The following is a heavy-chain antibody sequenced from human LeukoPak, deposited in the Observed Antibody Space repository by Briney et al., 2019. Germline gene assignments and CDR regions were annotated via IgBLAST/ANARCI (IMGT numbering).Heavy chain of an antibody. V-gene: IGHV3-11*04. Sequence: NAGGSLRLSSAASGFTFSDYYMNWIRQAPGKGLEWVSYISSSGSTIYYADSVKGRFTISRDNAKNSLYLQMNSLRAEDTAVYYCARATMSNREPSQPFDPWGQGTLVTVSS. CDR3: ARATMSNREPSQPFDP. J-gene: IGHJ5*02. CDR1: GFTFSDYY. CDR2: ISSSGSTI. D-gene: IGHD1-14*01.